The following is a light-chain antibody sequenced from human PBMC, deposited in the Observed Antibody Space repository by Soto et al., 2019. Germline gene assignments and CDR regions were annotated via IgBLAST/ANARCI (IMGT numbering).Light chain of an antibody. V-gene: IGLV1-51*01. J-gene: IGLJ1*01. CDR2: DDN. CDR3: GSWDSSLSAYV. Sequence: QSVMTQPPSVSAAPGQKVTISCSGSSSNIGGNSVSWYQQLPGTAPKLLIYDDNKRPSGIPDRVSGSKSGTSATLGITGFHTGDEADYYCGSWDSSLSAYVFGTGTKLTVL. CDR1: SSNIGGNS.